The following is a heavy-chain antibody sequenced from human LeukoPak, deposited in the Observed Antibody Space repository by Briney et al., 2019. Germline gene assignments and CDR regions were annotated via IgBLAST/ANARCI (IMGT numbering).Heavy chain of an antibody. CDR3: AKGMIDLLNGYHILNNLDY. D-gene: IGHD3-9*01. V-gene: IGHV3-23*01. Sequence: GGSLRLSCAASGFTFSTYALTWVRQPPWKGLEWVASITGSGSATYYEESEKGRFTISRDNSKETLYLQMNSLRAEDTDLYYCAKGMIDLLNGYHILNNLDYWGQGTLV. CDR1: GFTFSTYA. J-gene: IGHJ4*02. CDR2: ITGSGSAT.